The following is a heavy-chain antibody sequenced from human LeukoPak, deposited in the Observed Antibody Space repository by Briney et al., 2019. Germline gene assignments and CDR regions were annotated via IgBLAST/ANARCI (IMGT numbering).Heavy chain of an antibody. CDR3: AKGEGGNYYYYGMDV. V-gene: IGHV3-23*01. Sequence: GGSLRLSCAASGFTFSSYAMSWVRQAPGKVLEWVSAISGSGGSTYYADSVKGRFTISRDNSKNTLYLQMNSLRAEDTAVYYCAKGEGGNYYYYGMDVWGQGTTVTVSS. CDR2: ISGSGGST. J-gene: IGHJ6*02. D-gene: IGHD3-16*01. CDR1: GFTFSSYA.